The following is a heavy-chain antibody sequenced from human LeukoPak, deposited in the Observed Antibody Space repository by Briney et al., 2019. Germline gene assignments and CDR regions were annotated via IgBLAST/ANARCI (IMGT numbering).Heavy chain of an antibody. CDR1: GGSISSYY. D-gene: IGHD2-15*01. CDR3: ARQGCSGGSCYSPDTRYAFDI. Sequence: SETLSLTCTVSGGSISSYYWSWIRQPPGKGLEWIGYIYYSGSTNYNPSLKSRVTISVDTSKNQFSLKLSSVTAADTAVYYCARQGCSGGSCYSPDTRYAFDIWAKGQWSPSLQ. CDR2: IYYSGST. J-gene: IGHJ3*02. V-gene: IGHV4-59*08.